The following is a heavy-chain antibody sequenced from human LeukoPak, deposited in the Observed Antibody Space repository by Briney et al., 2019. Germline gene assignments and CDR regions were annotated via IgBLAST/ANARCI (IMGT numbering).Heavy chain of an antibody. CDR3: ARETASGWSNLDN. Sequence: GASVKVSCKASGYTFTGYYMHWVRQAPGQGLEWMGRINPNSGGTNYAQKFQGRVTMTRDTSISTAYMELSRLRSDDTAVYYCARETASGWSNLDNWGQGTLVTVSS. J-gene: IGHJ4*02. D-gene: IGHD6-19*01. CDR1: GYTFTGYY. V-gene: IGHV1-2*06. CDR2: INPNSGGT.